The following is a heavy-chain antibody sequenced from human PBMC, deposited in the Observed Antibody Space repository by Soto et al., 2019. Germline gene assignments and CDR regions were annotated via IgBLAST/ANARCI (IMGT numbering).Heavy chain of an antibody. J-gene: IGHJ4*02. D-gene: IGHD6-13*01. Sequence: PSETLSLTCTVSGGSISSYYWSWIRQPPGKGLEWIGYIYYSGSTNYNPSLKSRVTISVDTSKNQFSLKLSSVTAADTAVYYSARGGSSSWYYFDYWGQGTLVTVSS. CDR3: ARGGSSSWYYFDY. CDR1: GGSISSYY. CDR2: IYYSGST. V-gene: IGHV4-59*01.